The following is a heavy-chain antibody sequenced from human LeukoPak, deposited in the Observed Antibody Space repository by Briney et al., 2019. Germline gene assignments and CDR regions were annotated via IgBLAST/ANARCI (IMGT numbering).Heavy chain of an antibody. CDR3: ARVRYYYYMDV. CDR2: IYTSGST. Sequence: SETLSLTCTVSGGSISSYYWSWIRQPPGKGLEWIGYIYTSGSTNYNPSLKSRVTISVDTSKNQFSLKLSSVTAADTAVYYCARVRYYYYMDVWGKGTTVTVS. J-gene: IGHJ6*03. CDR1: GGSISSYY. D-gene: IGHD4-17*01. V-gene: IGHV4-4*09.